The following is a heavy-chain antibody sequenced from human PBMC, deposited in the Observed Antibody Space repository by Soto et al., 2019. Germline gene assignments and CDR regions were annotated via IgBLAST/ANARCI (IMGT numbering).Heavy chain of an antibody. CDR2: IIPIFGTA. Sequence: SSVKVSCKASGGTFSSYAISWVRQAPGQGLEWMGGIIPIFGTANYAQKFQGRVTITADESTSTAYMELSSLRSEDTAVYYCAARFTQYSFYNLRDYYDAKDVWGQGTTVIVS. CDR1: GGTFSSYA. D-gene: IGHD5-12*01. J-gene: IGHJ6*02. CDR3: AARFTQYSFYNLRDYYDAKDV. V-gene: IGHV1-69*13.